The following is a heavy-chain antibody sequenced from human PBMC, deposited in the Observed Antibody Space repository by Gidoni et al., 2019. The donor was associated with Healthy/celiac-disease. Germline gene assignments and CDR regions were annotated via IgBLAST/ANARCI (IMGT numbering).Heavy chain of an antibody. CDR1: GGTFSSYA. CDR2: IIPILGIA. Sequence: QVQLVQSGAEVKKPGSSVKVSCKASGGTFSSYAISWVRQAPGQGLEWMGRIIPILGIANYAQKFQGRVTITADKSTSTAYMELSSLRSEDTAVYYCARGGCGYSCPYYYGMDVWGQGTTVTVSS. CDR3: ARGGCGYSCPYYYGMDV. J-gene: IGHJ6*02. D-gene: IGHD5-18*01. V-gene: IGHV1-69*04.